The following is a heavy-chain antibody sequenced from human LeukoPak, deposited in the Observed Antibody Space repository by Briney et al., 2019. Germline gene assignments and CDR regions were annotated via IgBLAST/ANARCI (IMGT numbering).Heavy chain of an antibody. CDR2: INHSGTT. CDR1: GGSISSSSYY. Sequence: SETLSLTCTVSGGSISSSSYYWGWIRQPPGKGLEWIGEINHSGTTNYNPSLKSRVTVSLDTSKSQFSLMLSSVTAADTAVYYRARGKYDSGGYYLDYWGQGTLVTVSS. J-gene: IGHJ4*02. CDR3: ARGKYDSGGYYLDY. V-gene: IGHV4-39*07. D-gene: IGHD3-22*01.